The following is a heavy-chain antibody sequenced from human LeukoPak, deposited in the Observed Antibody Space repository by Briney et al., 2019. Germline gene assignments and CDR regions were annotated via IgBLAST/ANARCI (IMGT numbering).Heavy chain of an antibody. V-gene: IGHV5-10-1*01. Sequence: GESLKISCKGSGYSFTSYWISWVRQMPGKGLEWMGRIDPSDSYTNYSPSFQGHVTISADKSISTAYLQWSSLKTSDTAMYYCARTWPIGELPLDYWGQGTLVTVSS. CDR1: GYSFTSYW. D-gene: IGHD3-10*01. CDR3: ARTWPIGELPLDY. J-gene: IGHJ4*02. CDR2: IDPSDSYT.